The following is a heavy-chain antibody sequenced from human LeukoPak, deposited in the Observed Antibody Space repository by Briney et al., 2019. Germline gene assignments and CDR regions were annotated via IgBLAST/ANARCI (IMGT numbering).Heavy chain of an antibody. CDR1: GGSISSYY. V-gene: IGHV4-34*01. Sequence: SETLSLTCTVSGGSISSYYWSWIRQPPGKGLEWIGEINHNGSTNYNPSLKSRVTISVDTSKNQFSLKLSSVTAADTAVYYCATLPIVVVPPAKLYYYYYYMDVWGKGTTVTVSS. D-gene: IGHD2-2*01. J-gene: IGHJ6*03. CDR3: ATLPIVVVPPAKLYYYYYYMDV. CDR2: INHNGST.